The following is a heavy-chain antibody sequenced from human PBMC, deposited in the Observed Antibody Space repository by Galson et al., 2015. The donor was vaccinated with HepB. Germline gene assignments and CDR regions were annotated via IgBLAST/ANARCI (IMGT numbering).Heavy chain of an antibody. Sequence: SVKVSCKASGYTFTSYAMNWVRQAPGQGLEWMGWINTNTGNPTYAQGFTGRFVFSLDTSVSTAYLQISSLKAEDTAVYYCARDSVLSSGYYYNWFDPWGQGTLVTVSS. CDR3: ARDSVLSSGYYYNWFDP. D-gene: IGHD3-22*01. V-gene: IGHV7-4-1*02. CDR2: INTNTGNP. CDR1: GYTFTSYA. J-gene: IGHJ5*02.